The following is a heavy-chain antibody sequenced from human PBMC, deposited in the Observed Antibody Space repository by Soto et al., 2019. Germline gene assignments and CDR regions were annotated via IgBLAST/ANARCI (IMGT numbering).Heavy chain of an antibody. CDR1: GFTFSDYY. CDR3: ARSGENYNFCDY. Sequence: SLRLSCEGSGFTFSDYYMSWIRQAPGKGLEWISYSSNSGTFTKYADSVKGRFSISRDNTKNLLYLQMNSLRAEDTAVYYCARSGENYNFCDYGGKGT. J-gene: IGHJ4*02. CDR2: SSNSGTFT. D-gene: IGHD3-3*01. V-gene: IGHV3-11*06.